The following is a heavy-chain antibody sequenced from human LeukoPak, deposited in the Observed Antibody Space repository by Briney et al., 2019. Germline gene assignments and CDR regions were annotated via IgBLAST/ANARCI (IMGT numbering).Heavy chain of an antibody. D-gene: IGHD4-17*01. CDR1: GYSISSGYY. CDR2: IYRSGST. J-gene: IGHJ3*02. Sequence: NPSETLSLTCAVSGYSISSGYYWGWIRQPPGKGLEWIGSIYRSGSTYYNPSLKSRVTISVDTSKNQFSLKLSSVTAADTAVYYCARTDYGDYVAFDIWGQGTMVTVSS. V-gene: IGHV4-38-2*01. CDR3: ARTDYGDYVAFDI.